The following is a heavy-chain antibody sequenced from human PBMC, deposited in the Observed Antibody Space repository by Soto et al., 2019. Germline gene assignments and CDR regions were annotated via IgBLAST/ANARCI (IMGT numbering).Heavy chain of an antibody. CDR3: AREGQWELLRGAFDI. Sequence: QVQLVESGGGVVQPGRSLRLSCAASGFTFSSYAMHWVRQAPGKGLEWVAVISYDGSNKYYADSVKGRFTISRDNSKNTLYLQMNGLRAEDTAVYYCAREGQWELLRGAFDIWGQGTMVTVSS. J-gene: IGHJ3*02. CDR2: ISYDGSNK. V-gene: IGHV3-30-3*01. D-gene: IGHD1-26*01. CDR1: GFTFSSYA.